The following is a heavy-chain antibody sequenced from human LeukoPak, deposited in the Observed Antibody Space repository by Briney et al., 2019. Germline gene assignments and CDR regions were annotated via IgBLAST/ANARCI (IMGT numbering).Heavy chain of an antibody. CDR3: SKGKRETTDAFDI. D-gene: IGHD1-1*01. J-gene: IGHJ3*02. CDR1: GYTLTHYY. CDR2: INTYRWDT. V-gene: IGHV1-18*01. Sequence: ASVNVSCMASGYTLTHYYMIWVRQAPGQGREWMGLINTYRWDTKYAQKFQGRVTMTKNTSTNTNDMELKSLRCDHTAVYYLSKGKRETTDAFDIWGQGTLVTVSS.